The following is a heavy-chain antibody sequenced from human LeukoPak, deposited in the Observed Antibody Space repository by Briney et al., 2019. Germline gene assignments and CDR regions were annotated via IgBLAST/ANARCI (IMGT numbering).Heavy chain of an antibody. V-gene: IGHV4-61*02. CDR3: ARESCSSTSCYTQAIDY. CDR1: GGSISSGSYY. Sequence: SQTLSLTCTVSGGSISSGSYYWSWIRQPAGKGLEWIGRIYTSGSTNYNPSLKSRVSISVDTSKNQFSLKLSSVTAADTAVYYCARESCSSTSCYTQAIDYWGQGTLVTVSS. CDR2: IYTSGST. J-gene: IGHJ4*02. D-gene: IGHD2-2*02.